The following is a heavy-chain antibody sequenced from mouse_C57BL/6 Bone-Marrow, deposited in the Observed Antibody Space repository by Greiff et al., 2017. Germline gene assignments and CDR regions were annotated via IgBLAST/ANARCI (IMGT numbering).Heavy chain of an antibody. Sequence: EVQVVESGGGLVKPGGSLKLSCAASGFTFSSYAMSWVRQTPEKRLEWVATISDGGSYTYYPDNVKGRFTISRDNAKNNLYLQMSHLKSEDTAMYYCARGFMDYWGQGTSVTVSS. V-gene: IGHV5-4*01. CDR2: ISDGGSYT. CDR3: ARGFMDY. CDR1: GFTFSSYA. J-gene: IGHJ4*01.